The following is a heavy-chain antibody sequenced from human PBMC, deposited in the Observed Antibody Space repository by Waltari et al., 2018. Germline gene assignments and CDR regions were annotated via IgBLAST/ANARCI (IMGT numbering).Heavy chain of an antibody. Sequence: QVQLVQSGAEVKKPGSSVKVSCKASGGTFSSYTISWVRQAPGQGLEWMGRIIPILGIANYAQKFQGRVTITADKSTSTAYMELSSLRAEDTAVYYCAKGAGYATAYYYGMDVWGQGTTVTVSS. CDR2: IIPILGIA. CDR3: AKGAGYATAYYYGMDV. CDR1: GGTFSSYT. D-gene: IGHD2-2*01. J-gene: IGHJ6*02. V-gene: IGHV1-69*02.